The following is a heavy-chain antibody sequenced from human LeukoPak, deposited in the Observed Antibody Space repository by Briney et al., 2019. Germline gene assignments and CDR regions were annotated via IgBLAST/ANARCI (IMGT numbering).Heavy chain of an antibody. CDR1: GYTFTGYY. CDR3: ARGFSTALDNWFDP. Sequence: GASVKVSCKASGYTFTGYYIHWVRQAPGQGLEWMGRINPNNGGTNYAQKFQGRVTMTRDTSISTAYMELSSLRSDDTAVYYCARGFSTALDNWFDPWGQGTLVTVSS. V-gene: IGHV1-2*06. J-gene: IGHJ5*02. CDR2: INPNNGGT. D-gene: IGHD3/OR15-3a*01.